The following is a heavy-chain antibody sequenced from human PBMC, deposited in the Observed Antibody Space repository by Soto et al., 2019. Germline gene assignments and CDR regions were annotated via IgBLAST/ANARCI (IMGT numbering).Heavy chain of an antibody. CDR3: ASGHDAYKVRY. D-gene: IGHD1-1*01. CDR1: GGSISSGGTGSY. J-gene: IGHJ4*02. Sequence: PSETLSLTCTVSGGSISSGGTGSYWTWIRQLPGKGLEWIGYIYYTGNTYYNPSLKSRPTISIDTSENQFSLKLTSVTAADTAVYFCASGHDAYKVRYWGQGTLVTVSP. V-gene: IGHV4-31*03. CDR2: IYYTGNT.